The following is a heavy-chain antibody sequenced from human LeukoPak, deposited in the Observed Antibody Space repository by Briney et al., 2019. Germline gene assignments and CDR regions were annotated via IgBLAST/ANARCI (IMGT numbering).Heavy chain of an antibody. V-gene: IGHV4-4*07. CDR3: ARDYDKAFDY. D-gene: IGHD3-16*01. Sequence: KPSETLFLTCTVSGASVTTYYWSWIRQPAGKGLEWIGRIYSSGTTNYNLSLRGRVTMSLDTSRNQVSLKLSSVVAADTAMYYCARDYDKAFDYWGQGTLVTVSS. J-gene: IGHJ4*02. CDR2: IYSSGTT. CDR1: GASVTTYY.